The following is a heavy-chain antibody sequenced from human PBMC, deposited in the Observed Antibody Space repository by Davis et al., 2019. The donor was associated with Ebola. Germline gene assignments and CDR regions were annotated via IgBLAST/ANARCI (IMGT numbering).Heavy chain of an antibody. CDR3: AHAELTDNYYYFFMDV. J-gene: IGHJ6*02. Sequence: SGPTLVTPTQTLSLTCTFSGFSLNTRGVGVGWIRQPPGKALEWLALIYWDDDKRYSPSVESRVTITKDSSKNQVVLTMTNMDPVDTATYYCAHAELTDNYYYFFMDVWGQGTTVTVSS. CDR2: IYWDDDK. D-gene: IGHD1-14*01. CDR1: GFSLNTRGVG. V-gene: IGHV2-5*02.